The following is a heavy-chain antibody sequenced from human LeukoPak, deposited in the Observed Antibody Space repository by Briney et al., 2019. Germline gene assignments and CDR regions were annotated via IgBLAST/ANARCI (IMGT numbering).Heavy chain of an antibody. V-gene: IGHV4-59*01. CDR1: GGSISSYY. D-gene: IGHD6-13*01. CDR3: ARDSMAAGYWGAWVAFDI. J-gene: IGHJ3*02. CDR2: IYYSGST. Sequence: SETLSLTCTVSGGSISSYYWSWIRQPPGKGLEWIGYIYYSGSTNYNPSLKSRVTISVDTSKNQFSLKLSSATAADTAVYYCARDSMAAGYWGAWVAFDIWGQGTMVTVSS.